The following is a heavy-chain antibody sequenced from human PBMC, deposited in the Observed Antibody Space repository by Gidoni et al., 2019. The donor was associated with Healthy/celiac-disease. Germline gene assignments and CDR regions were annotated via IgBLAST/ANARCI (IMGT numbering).Heavy chain of an antibody. D-gene: IGHD3-22*01. Sequence: QLQLQESGPGLVKPSETLSLTCTVSGGSISSSSYYWGWIRQPPGKGLDWIGSIDYSGSTYYNPSLKSRVTISVDTSKNQFSLKLSSVTAADTAVYYCARDRYYYDSSGYPDAFDIWGQGTMVTVSS. V-gene: IGHV4-39*07. J-gene: IGHJ3*02. CDR1: GGSISSSSYY. CDR3: ARDRYYYDSSGYPDAFDI. CDR2: IDYSGST.